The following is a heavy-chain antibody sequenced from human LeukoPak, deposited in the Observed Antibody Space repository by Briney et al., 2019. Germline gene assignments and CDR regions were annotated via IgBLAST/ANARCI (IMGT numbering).Heavy chain of an antibody. J-gene: IGHJ5*02. CDR2: INPSGGST. CDR1: GYTFTSYY. Sequence: ASVKVSCKASGYTFTSYYMHWVRQAPGQGLEWMGIINPSGGSTSYAQKFQGRVTMTRGMSTSTVYMELSSLRSEDTAVYYCARESGYDSSGYYYRSWGQGTLVTVSS. CDR3: ARESGYDSSGYYYRS. D-gene: IGHD3-22*01. V-gene: IGHV1-46*01.